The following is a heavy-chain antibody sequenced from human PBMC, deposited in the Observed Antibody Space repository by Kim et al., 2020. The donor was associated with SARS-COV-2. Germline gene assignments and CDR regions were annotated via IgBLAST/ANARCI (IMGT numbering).Heavy chain of an antibody. CDR3: AREYASKIGHYNAFDF. D-gene: IGHD4-17*01. J-gene: IGHJ3*01. Sequence: DAVKGRFTISRDQSKNTLDLQMGSLRPDDMAVYYCAREYASKIGHYNAFDFWGQGTMVTVSS. V-gene: IGHV3-64*02.